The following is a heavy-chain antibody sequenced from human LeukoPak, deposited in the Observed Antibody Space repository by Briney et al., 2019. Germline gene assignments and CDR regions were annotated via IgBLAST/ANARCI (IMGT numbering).Heavy chain of an antibody. CDR3: AREHCSGGSCYLPSGY. CDR2: ISAYNGNT. V-gene: IGHV1-18*01. D-gene: IGHD2-15*01. Sequence: ASVKVSCKASGYTFTSYGISWVRQAPGQGLEWMGWISAYNGNTNYAQKLQGRVTMTTDTSTSTAYMELRSLRSDDTAVYYCAREHCSGGSCYLPSGYWGQGTLVTVSS. J-gene: IGHJ4*02. CDR1: GYTFTSYG.